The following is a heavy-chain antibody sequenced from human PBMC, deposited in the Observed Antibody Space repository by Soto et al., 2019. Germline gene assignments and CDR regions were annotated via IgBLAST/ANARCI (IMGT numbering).Heavy chain of an antibody. D-gene: IGHD1-26*01. CDR3: ARAGGSYYDGGDAFDI. V-gene: IGHV1-69*13. J-gene: IGHJ3*02. CDR2: IIPIFGTA. Sequence: SMKVSCKASGGTFSSYAISWVRQAPGQGLEWMGGIIPIFGTANYAQKFQGRVTITADESTSTAYMELSSLRSEDTAVYYCARAGGSYYDGGDAFDIWGQGTMVTVSS. CDR1: GGTFSSYA.